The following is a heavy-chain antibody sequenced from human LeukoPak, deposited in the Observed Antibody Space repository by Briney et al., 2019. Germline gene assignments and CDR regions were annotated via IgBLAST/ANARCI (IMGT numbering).Heavy chain of an antibody. CDR2: INPSGGST. CDR1: GYTFTSYY. D-gene: IGHD5-24*01. J-gene: IGHJ4*02. V-gene: IGHV1-46*01. CDR3: ASIRDGYNTFDY. Sequence: ASVKVSCKASGYTFTSYYMHWVRQAPGQGREWMGIINPSGGSTSYAQKFQGRVTMTRDTSTSTVYMELSSLRSEDTAVYSCASIRDGYNTFDYWGQGTLVTVSS.